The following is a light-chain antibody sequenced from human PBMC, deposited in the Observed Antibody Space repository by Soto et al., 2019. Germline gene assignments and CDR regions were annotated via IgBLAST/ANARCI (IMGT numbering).Light chain of an antibody. V-gene: IGKV1-9*01. J-gene: IGKJ4*01. CDR2: SAS. CDR1: QGISSY. Sequence: DIQLTQSPAFLSASVGDKVTITCRASQGISSYLAWYQQKPGKAPNLLIYSASTLQSGVPSRFSGSGSGTEFTVTVSSLQPEDFATYFCQQINSYPVTFGGGTKVEIK. CDR3: QQINSYPVT.